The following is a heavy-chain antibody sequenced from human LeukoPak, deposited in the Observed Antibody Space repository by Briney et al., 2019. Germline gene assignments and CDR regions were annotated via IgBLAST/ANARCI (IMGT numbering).Heavy chain of an antibody. CDR3: ARERDGYNSVFAFDV. V-gene: IGHV3-48*02. J-gene: IGHJ3*01. CDR1: GFTFSSYS. Sequence: PWGSLRLSCAASGFTFSSYSMNWVRQAPGKGLEWVSYITPSTSTIYYADSVKGRFTISGDNAKKSVYLQMNSLRDDDTAMYYCARERDGYNSVFAFDVWGQGTMVTVSS. CDR2: ITPSTSTI. D-gene: IGHD5-24*01.